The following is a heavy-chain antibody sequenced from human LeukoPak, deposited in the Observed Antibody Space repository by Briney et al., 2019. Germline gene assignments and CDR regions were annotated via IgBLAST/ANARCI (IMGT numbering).Heavy chain of an antibody. CDR3: AREAEYGDYAGIFDY. D-gene: IGHD4-17*01. CDR2: ISDSGGST. CDR1: GFTFSSYA. J-gene: IGHJ4*02. V-gene: IGHV3-23*01. Sequence: GGSLRLSCAASGFTFSSYAMSWVRQAPGKGLEWVSYISDSGGSTYYADSVKGRFTISRDNSKNTLYLQMNSLRAEDTAVYYCAREAEYGDYAGIFDYWGQGTLVTVSS.